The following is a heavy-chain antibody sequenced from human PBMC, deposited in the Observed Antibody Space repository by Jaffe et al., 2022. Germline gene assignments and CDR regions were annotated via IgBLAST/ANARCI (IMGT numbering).Heavy chain of an antibody. CDR1: GFTFSSYW. V-gene: IGHV3-7*01. Sequence: EVQLVESGGGLVQPGGSLRLSCAASGFTFSSYWMSWVRQAPGKGLEWVANIKQDGSEKYYVDSVKGRFTISRDNAKNSLYLQMNSLRAEDTAVYYCARSAAPNSGLGIGYCSGGSCDDRGGDYFDYWGQGTLVTVSS. CDR3: ARSAAPNSGLGIGYCSGGSCDDRGGDYFDY. D-gene: IGHD2-15*01. J-gene: IGHJ4*02. CDR2: IKQDGSEK.